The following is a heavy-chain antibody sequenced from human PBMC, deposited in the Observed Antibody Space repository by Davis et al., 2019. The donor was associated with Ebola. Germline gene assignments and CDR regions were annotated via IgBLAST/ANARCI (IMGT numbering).Heavy chain of an antibody. CDR2: IKQDGSEK. CDR1: GFTFSSYW. Sequence: GGSLRLSCAASGFTFSSYWMSWVRQAPGKGLEWVANIKQDGSEKYYVDSVKGRFTISRDNAKNSLYLQMNSLRAEDTAVYYCAKDRVTIFGVVYYGMDVWGQGTTVTVSS. CDR3: AKDRVTIFGVVYYGMDV. J-gene: IGHJ6*02. D-gene: IGHD3-3*01. V-gene: IGHV3-7*01.